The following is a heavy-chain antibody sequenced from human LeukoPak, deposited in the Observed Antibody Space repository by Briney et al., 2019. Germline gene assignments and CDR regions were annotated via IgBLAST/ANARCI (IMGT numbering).Heavy chain of an antibody. Sequence: SETLSLTCTVSGYSISSGYYWSWIRQPPGKGLEWIGEINHSGSTNYNPSLKSRVTISVDTSKNQFSLKLSSVTAADTAVYYCARARYANPRRYCSSTSCYNYYYMDVWGKGTTVTVSS. J-gene: IGHJ6*03. CDR2: INHSGST. CDR1: GYSISSGYY. CDR3: ARARYANPRRYCSSTSCYNYYYMDV. D-gene: IGHD2-2*01. V-gene: IGHV4-38-2*02.